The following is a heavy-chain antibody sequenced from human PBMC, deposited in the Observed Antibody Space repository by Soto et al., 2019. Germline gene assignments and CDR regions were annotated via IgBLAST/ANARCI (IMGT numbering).Heavy chain of an antibody. Sequence: ESGGGLVQPGGSLRLSCAASGLTFSSYAMSWVRQAPGKGLEWVSAISGSGGSTYYADSVKGRFTISRDNSKNTLYLQMNSLRAEDTAVYYCAKRSIAVAGTSYYFDYWGQGTLVTVSS. D-gene: IGHD6-19*01. CDR2: ISGSGGST. CDR1: GLTFSSYA. V-gene: IGHV3-23*01. CDR3: AKRSIAVAGTSYYFDY. J-gene: IGHJ4*02.